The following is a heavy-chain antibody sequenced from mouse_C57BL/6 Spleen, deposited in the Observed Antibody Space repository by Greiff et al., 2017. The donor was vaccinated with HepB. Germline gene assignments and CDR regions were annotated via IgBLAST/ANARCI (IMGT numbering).Heavy chain of an antibody. CDR3: ARRGYYDYDGYAMDY. V-gene: IGHV1-61*01. D-gene: IGHD2-4*01. CDR1: GYTFTSYW. J-gene: IGHJ4*01. CDR2: IYPSDSET. Sequence: QVQLQQSGAELVRPGSSVKLSCKASGYTFTSYWMDWVKQRPGQGLEWIGNIYPSDSETHYNQKFKDKATLTVDKSSSTAYMQRSSLTSEDSAVYYCARRGYYDYDGYAMDYWGQGTSVTVSS.